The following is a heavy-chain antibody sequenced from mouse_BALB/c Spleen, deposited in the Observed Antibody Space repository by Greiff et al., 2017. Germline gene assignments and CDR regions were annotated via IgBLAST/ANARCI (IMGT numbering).Heavy chain of an antibody. V-gene: IGHV1-80*01. D-gene: IGHD1-1*01. CDR2: IYPGDGDT. CDR3: ARRAYYYGSSYDAMDY. Sequence: LEESGAELVRPGSSVKISCKASGYAFSSYWMNWVKQRPGQGLEWIGQIYPGDGDTNYNGKFKGKATLTADKSSSTAYMQLSSLTSEDSAVYFCARRAYYYGSSYDAMDYWGQGTSVTVSS. J-gene: IGHJ4*01. CDR1: GYAFSSYW.